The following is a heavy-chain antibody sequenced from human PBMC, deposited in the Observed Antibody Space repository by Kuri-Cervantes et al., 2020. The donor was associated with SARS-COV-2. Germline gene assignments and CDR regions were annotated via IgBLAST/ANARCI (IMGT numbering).Heavy chain of an antibody. CDR3: ASSTGGGYYYGMDV. V-gene: IGHV1-69*10. D-gene: IGHD3-16*01. Sequence: SVKVSCKASGYTFTSYDINWVRQAPGQGLEWMGGIIPILGIANYAQKFQGRVTITADKSTSTAYMELSSLRSEDTAVYYCASSTGGGYYYGMDVWGQGTTVTVSS. J-gene: IGHJ6*02. CDR2: IIPILGIA. CDR1: GYTFTSYD.